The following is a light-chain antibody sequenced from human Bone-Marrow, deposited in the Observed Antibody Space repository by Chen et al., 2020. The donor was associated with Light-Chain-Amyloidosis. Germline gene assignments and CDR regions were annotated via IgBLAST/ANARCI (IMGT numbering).Light chain of an antibody. CDR3: QSYQGSSQGV. Sequence: NFMLTQPHSVSESPGKTVIISCTRSSGSIATNYVQWYQQRPGSSPTTVIYEDAQRPSGVPDRFSGSVERSSNAASLTMPGLKTEDEADYYCQSYQGSSQGVFGGGTKLTVL. CDR1: SGSIATNY. J-gene: IGLJ3*02. V-gene: IGLV6-57*01. CDR2: EDA.